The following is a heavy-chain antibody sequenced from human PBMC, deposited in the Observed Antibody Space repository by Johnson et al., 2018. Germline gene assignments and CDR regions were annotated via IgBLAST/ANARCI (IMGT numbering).Heavy chain of an antibody. CDR2: LSYDGSNK. V-gene: IGHV3-30*18. J-gene: IGHJ6*03. CDR3: TKRGAPPGGGDYCYMDV. D-gene: IGHD3-16*01. CDR1: GYTFSSYG. Sequence: QVQLVQSGGGVVQPGRSLRLSCAASGYTFSSYGIHWVRQAPGKGLEWVAALSYDGSNKQYADSVKGRFTISRDNSKSTLYLQMDSLSPEDTAVNHCTKRGAPPGGGDYCYMDVWGRGTTVTVSS.